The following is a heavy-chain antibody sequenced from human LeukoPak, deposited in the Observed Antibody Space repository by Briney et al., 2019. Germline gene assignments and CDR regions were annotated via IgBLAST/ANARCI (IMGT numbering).Heavy chain of an antibody. Sequence: GGSLRLSCAASGFSFSSHWVHWVRQAPGKGLVWVSRISDDGSCTSNVDSVKGRFTISRDNVNNMLYLHMNSLRAEDTAVYYCASFGISWRSSYWGQGTLVTVSS. J-gene: IGHJ4*02. CDR2: ISDDGSCT. V-gene: IGHV3-74*01. CDR1: GFSFSSHW. CDR3: ASFGISWRSSY. D-gene: IGHD2-21*01.